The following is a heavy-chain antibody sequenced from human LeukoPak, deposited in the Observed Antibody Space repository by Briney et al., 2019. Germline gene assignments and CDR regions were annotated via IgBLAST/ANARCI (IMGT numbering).Heavy chain of an antibody. CDR1: GYTFTDSF. CDR2: IHPNTGGT. D-gene: IGHD6-6*01. V-gene: IGHV1-2*06. Sequence: ASVKVSCKASGYTFTDSFMHWVRQAPGQGPEWMGRIHPNTGGTNYAQKFQGRVTMTRDTSTSTVYMELSSLRSDDTAVYYCARTAARRFDYWGQGTLVTVSS. CDR3: ARTAARRFDY. J-gene: IGHJ4*02.